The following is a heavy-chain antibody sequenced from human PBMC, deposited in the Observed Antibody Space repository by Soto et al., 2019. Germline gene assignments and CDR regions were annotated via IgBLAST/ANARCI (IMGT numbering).Heavy chain of an antibody. CDR2: IIPIFGTA. Sequence: QVQLVQSGAEVKKPGSSVKVSCKASGGTFSSYAISWVRQAPGQGLEWMGGIIPIFGTANYAQKFQGRVTIAGDESKGTVYMGLSRLRSGETAVYYCAREGYDSSGYFPMAPQHWGQGTLVTVSS. J-gene: IGHJ1*01. CDR1: GGTFSSYA. CDR3: AREGYDSSGYFPMAPQH. D-gene: IGHD3-22*01. V-gene: IGHV1-69*01.